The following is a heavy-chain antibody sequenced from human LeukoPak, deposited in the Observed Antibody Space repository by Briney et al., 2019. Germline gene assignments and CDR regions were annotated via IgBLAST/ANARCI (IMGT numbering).Heavy chain of an antibody. Sequence: GGSLTLSCAASGITFRSYGMHWVRQAPGEGLEWVTFIWYDGSKTFYADSVKGRFTIPRDNSKNTLYLQMNSLRAEDTAVYYCAKGGRYCSSTSCGAFDIWGQGTMVTVSS. CDR3: AKGGRYCSSTSCGAFDI. V-gene: IGHV3-30*02. CDR1: GITFRSYG. D-gene: IGHD2-2*01. CDR2: IWYDGSKT. J-gene: IGHJ3*02.